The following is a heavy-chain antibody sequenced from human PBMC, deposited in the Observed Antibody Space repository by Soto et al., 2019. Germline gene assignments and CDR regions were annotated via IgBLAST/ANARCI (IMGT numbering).Heavy chain of an antibody. CDR2: IDWDDDK. CDR1: GFSLSTSGMC. D-gene: IGHD3-22*01. CDR3: ARSTYYYDSSGYYDY. V-gene: IGHV2-70*01. J-gene: IGHJ4*02. Sequence: SGPTLVNPTQTLTLTCTFSGFSLSTSGMCVSWIRQPPGKALEWLALIDWDDDKYYSTSLKTRLTISKDTSKNQVVLTMTNMDPVDTATYYCARSTYYYDSSGYYDYWGQGTQVTVSS.